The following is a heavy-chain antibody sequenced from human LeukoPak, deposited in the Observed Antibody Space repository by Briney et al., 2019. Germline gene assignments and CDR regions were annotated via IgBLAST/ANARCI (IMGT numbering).Heavy chain of an antibody. CDR2: INHSGST. CDR3: ARWRQLVRAFDI. CDR1: GDFIGSGSYY. V-gene: IGHV4-39*07. Sequence: PSETLSLTCTVSGDFIGSGSYYYNWIRQPPGKGLEWIGEINHSGSTNYNPSLKSRVTISVDTSKNQFSLKLSSVTAADTAVYYCARWRQLVRAFDIWGQGTMVTVSS. D-gene: IGHD6-13*01. J-gene: IGHJ3*02.